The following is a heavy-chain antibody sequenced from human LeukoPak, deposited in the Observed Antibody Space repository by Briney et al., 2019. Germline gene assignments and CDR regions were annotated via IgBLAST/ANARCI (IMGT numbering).Heavy chain of an antibody. D-gene: IGHD3-10*01. J-gene: IGHJ4*02. V-gene: IGHV3-30-3*01. CDR2: ISYDGSNK. CDR3: ARAQVEGVLLWFGELSPLDY. CDR1: GFTSSSYA. Sequence: PGGSLRLSCAASGFTSSSYAMHWIRQAPGKGLEWVAVISYDGSNKYYADSVKGRFTISRDNSKNTLYLQMNSLRAEDTAVYYCARAQVEGVLLWFGELSPLDYWGQGTLVTVSS.